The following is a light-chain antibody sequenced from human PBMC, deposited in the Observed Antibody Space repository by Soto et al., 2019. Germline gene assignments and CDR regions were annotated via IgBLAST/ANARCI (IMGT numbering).Light chain of an antibody. CDR1: SGHSSYA. V-gene: IGLV4-69*01. J-gene: IGLJ3*02. Sequence: QPVLTQSPSASASLGASVKLTCTLSSGHSSYAIAWHQQQPEKGPRYLMKLNNDGSHSKGDGIPDRFSGSSSGAERYLTISSLQSEDEADYYCQTGGTGIQVFGGGTKLTVL. CDR2: LNNDGSH. CDR3: QTGGTGIQV.